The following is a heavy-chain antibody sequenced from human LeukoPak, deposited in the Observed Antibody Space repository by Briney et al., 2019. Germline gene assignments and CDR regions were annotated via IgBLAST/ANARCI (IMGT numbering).Heavy chain of an antibody. Sequence: GGSLRLSCAASGFTFSSYWMHWVRQAPGKGLVWVSRISSDGSSTSYADSVKGRFTISRDNAKNTLYLQMNSLRAEDTAVYYCAGWWELALFNYWGQGTLVTVSS. J-gene: IGHJ4*02. CDR2: ISSDGSST. CDR3: AGWWELALFNY. V-gene: IGHV3-74*01. CDR1: GFTFSSYW. D-gene: IGHD1-26*01.